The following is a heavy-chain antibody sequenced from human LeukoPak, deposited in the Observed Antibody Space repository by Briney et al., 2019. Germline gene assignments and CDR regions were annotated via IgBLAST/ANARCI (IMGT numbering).Heavy chain of an antibody. Sequence: ASVKVSCKASGYTFTGYYTHWVRQAPGQGLEWMGWINPNSGGTNYAQKFQGRVTMTRDTSISTAYTELSRLRSDDTAVYYCARGYCSSTSCRSSNHDYWGQGTLVTVSS. V-gene: IGHV1-2*02. J-gene: IGHJ4*02. CDR3: ARGYCSSTSCRSSNHDY. CDR2: INPNSGGT. CDR1: GYTFTGYY. D-gene: IGHD2-2*01.